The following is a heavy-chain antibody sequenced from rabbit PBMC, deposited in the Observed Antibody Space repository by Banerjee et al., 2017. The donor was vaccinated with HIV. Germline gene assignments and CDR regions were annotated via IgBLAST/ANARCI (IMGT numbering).Heavy chain of an antibody. CDR2: IDTGSGTT. V-gene: IGHV1S40*01. D-gene: IGHD2-1*01. Sequence: QSLEESGGDLVKPGASLTLTCTASGFSFSSSYYMCWVRQAPGKGLEWIGCIDTGSGTTYYASWAKGRFTISKASSTTVTLQMTSLTAADTATYFCARGDSDYGVNFNLWGQGTLVTVS. CDR1: GFSFSSSYY. J-gene: IGHJ4*01. CDR3: ARGDSDYGVNFNL.